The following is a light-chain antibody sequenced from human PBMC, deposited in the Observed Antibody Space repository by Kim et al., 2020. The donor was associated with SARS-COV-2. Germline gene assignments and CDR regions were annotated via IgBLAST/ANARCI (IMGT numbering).Light chain of an antibody. CDR2: YDS. J-gene: IGLJ2*01. V-gene: IGLV3-21*04. Sequence: APGNTARITCGGNNSGTKSVHWYQQKPGQAPVLVIYYDSDRPSGIPERVSGSNSGNTATLTISRVEAGDEADYYCQVWDSTSDHVVFGGGTQLTVL. CDR3: QVWDSTSDHVV. CDR1: NSGTKS.